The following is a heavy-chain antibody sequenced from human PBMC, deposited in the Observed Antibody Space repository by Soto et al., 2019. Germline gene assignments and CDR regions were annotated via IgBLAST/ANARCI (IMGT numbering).Heavy chain of an antibody. CDR2: INHNGYS. V-gene: IGHV4-59*08. D-gene: IGHD1-1*01. J-gene: IGHJ6*02. Sequence: QVQLQESGPGLVKPSETLSLTCTVSGGSIIDYYCSWFRQPPGKGLEWIGYINHNGYSAYNLSLKRRVTMSVDTSKTQFSLTLDSVTATDTAVYYCARQGYGPLHGRVDVGGQGTTVIVS. CDR1: GGSIIDYY. CDR3: ARQGYGPLHGRVDV.